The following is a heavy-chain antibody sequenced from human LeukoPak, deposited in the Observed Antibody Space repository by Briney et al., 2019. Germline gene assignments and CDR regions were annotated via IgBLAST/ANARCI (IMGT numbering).Heavy chain of an antibody. D-gene: IGHD2-15*01. CDR1: GGSMSSYY. CDR2: VYYSGTT. V-gene: IGHV4-59*12. J-gene: IGHJ4*02. CDR3: AGVQDTTDY. Sequence: QPSETLSLTCTVSGGSMSSYYWSWIRQPPGKGLEWIGYVYYSGTTNYNPSLESRVTISVDTSKNQFSLKLSSVTAADTVVYYCAGVQDTTDYWGQGPLVTVSS.